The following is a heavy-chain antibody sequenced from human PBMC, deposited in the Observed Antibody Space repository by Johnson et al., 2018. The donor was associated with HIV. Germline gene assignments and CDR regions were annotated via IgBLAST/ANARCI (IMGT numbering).Heavy chain of an antibody. CDR1: GFTFDDYA. J-gene: IGHJ3*02. CDR2: ISWNSGSI. Sequence: VQLVESGGGLVKPGGSLRLSCAASGFTFDDYAMHWVRQAPGKGLEWVSGISWNSGSIGYADSVKGRFTISRENAKNSLYLQMNSLRAEDTALYYCAREGGYCSGGSCVNALDIWGQGTMVTVSS. V-gene: IGHV3-9*01. D-gene: IGHD2-15*01. CDR3: AREGGYCSGGSCVNALDI.